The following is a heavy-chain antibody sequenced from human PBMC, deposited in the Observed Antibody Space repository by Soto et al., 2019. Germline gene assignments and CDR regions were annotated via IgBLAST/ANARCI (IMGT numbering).Heavy chain of an antibody. D-gene: IGHD1-7*01. J-gene: IGHJ4*02. Sequence: EVQLVESGGGLVQPGGSLRLSCAASGFTFSNYWMYWVRQAPGKGLVWVSQINTDGSSTTYADSVKGRFTISRDNAKNTLYLQMNSLRAEDTAVYYCARGTPFDCWGQGTLITVSS. CDR3: ARGTPFDC. CDR2: INTDGSST. V-gene: IGHV3-74*01. CDR1: GFTFSNYW.